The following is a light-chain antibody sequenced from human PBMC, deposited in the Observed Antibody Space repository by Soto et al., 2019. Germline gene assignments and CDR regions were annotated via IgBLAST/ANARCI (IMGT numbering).Light chain of an antibody. CDR1: QGISSY. CDR2: AAS. CDR3: QQLNSYPPGT. Sequence: DSQLTQSPSFLSASVGDRVTITCRASQGISSYLAWYQQKPGKAPKLLIYAASTLQSGVPSRFSGSGSGTEFTLTISSLQPEDFATYYCQQLNSYPPGTFGQGTKVEI. V-gene: IGKV1-9*01. J-gene: IGKJ1*01.